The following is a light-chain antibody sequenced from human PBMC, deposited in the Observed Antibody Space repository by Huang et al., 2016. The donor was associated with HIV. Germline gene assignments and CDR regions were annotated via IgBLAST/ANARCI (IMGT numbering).Light chain of an antibody. V-gene: IGKV1-39*01. J-gene: IGKJ3*01. Sequence: DIQMTQSPSSLSASVGDRVIITCRASQSISSYLNWYQQQPGKAPNLLIYGASSLQSGVPSRFSGSGSGTDFTLTIRSLQPEDFATYYCQQSYSNTFTFGAGTKVDVK. CDR3: QQSYSNTFT. CDR1: QSISSY. CDR2: GAS.